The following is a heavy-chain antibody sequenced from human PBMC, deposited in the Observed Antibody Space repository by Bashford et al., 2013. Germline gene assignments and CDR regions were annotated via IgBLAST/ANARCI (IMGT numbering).Heavy chain of an antibody. CDR1: GYTFTDYY. Sequence: ASVKVSCKASGYTFTDYYLHWVRQAPGQGLEWMGWINPKSGGANYAQTFQGRVTMTRDTSVSTAYMELSSLRSDDTAVYYCAREDTGSYLVGWFDPWGQGTLVTVSS. V-gene: IGHV1-2*02. J-gene: IGHJ5*02. CDR2: INPKSGGA. D-gene: IGHD1-26*01. CDR3: AREDTGSYLVGWFDP.